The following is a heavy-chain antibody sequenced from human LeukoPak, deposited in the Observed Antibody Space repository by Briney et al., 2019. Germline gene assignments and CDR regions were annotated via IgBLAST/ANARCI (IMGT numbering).Heavy chain of an antibody. CDR2: INHSGST. CDR3: ARQDYGEGGFDY. J-gene: IGHJ4*02. Sequence: SETLSLTCAVYGGSFSGYYWSWIRQPPGKVLEWIGEINHSGSTNYNPSLKSRVTISVDTSKNQFSLKLSSVTAADTAVYYCARQDYGEGGFDYWGQGTLVTVSS. V-gene: IGHV4-34*01. D-gene: IGHD4-17*01. CDR1: GGSFSGYY.